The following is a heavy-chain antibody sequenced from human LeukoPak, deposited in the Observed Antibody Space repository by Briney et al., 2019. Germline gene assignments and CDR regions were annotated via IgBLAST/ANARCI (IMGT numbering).Heavy chain of an antibody. CDR3: ARYVYFYSGSYFTSGGAFDI. J-gene: IGHJ3*02. CDR2: IIPIFGTA. D-gene: IGHD1-26*01. V-gene: IGHV1-69*13. Sequence: SVKVSCKASGGTFSSYAISWVRQAPGQGLEWMGGIIPIFGTANYAQKFQGRVTITADESTSTAYMELSSLRSEDTAVYYCARYVYFYSGSYFTSGGAFDIWGQGTMVTVSS. CDR1: GGTFSSYA.